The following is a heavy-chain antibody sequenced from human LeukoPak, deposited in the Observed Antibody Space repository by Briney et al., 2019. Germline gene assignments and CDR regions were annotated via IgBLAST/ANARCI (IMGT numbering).Heavy chain of an antibody. D-gene: IGHD5-24*01. CDR3: ARIGPGRDGSNSFDQ. CDR2: INYNGIYI. J-gene: IGHJ4*02. V-gene: IGHV3-21*01. Sequence: GGSLRPSCAASGLTFSSYDMTWVRQAPGKGLEYVSSINYNGIYIFSADSVKGRFTISRDNAKNSLYLEMNSLRVEDTAFYYCARIGPGRDGSNSFDQWGQGTLVIVSS. CDR1: GLTFSSYD.